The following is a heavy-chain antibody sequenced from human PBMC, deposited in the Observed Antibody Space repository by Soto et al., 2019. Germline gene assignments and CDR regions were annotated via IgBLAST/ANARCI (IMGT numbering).Heavy chain of an antibody. CDR1: GGSISSGGYY. D-gene: IGHD1-26*01. V-gene: IGHV4-31*03. Sequence: QVQLQESGPGLVKPSQTLSLTCTVSGGSISSGGYYWGWIRQHPGKGLEWIGYIYFSGSTYYNPSLKSRLTISVDTSENQFSLKLSSVTAADTAVYYCAITPLGSGRHYYFDYWGQGTLVTVSS. J-gene: IGHJ4*02. CDR2: IYFSGST. CDR3: AITPLGSGRHYYFDY.